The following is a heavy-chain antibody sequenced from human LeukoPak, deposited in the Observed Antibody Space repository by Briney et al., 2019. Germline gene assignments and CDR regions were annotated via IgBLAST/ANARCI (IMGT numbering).Heavy chain of an antibody. Sequence: SGTLSLTCAVSGGSISSSNWWSWVRQPPGKGLEWIGEIYHSGSTNYNPSLKSRVTISVDKSKNQFSLKLSSVTAADTAVYYCARGFYYDSSGYHAFDIWGQGTMVTVSS. CDR3: ARGFYYDSSGYHAFDI. V-gene: IGHV4-4*02. D-gene: IGHD3-22*01. CDR2: IYHSGST. CDR1: GGSISSSNW. J-gene: IGHJ3*02.